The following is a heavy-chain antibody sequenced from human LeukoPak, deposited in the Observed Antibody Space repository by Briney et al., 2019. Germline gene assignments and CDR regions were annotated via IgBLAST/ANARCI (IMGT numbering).Heavy chain of an antibody. Sequence: PGGSLSLSCAASVFTFSSYAMSWVRQASGKGLEWVSAISGSGGSTYYADSVKGRFTISRDNSKNTLYLQMNSLRAEDTAVYYCASPFTQYQLLSADYWGQGTLVTVSS. CDR1: VFTFSSYA. CDR3: ASPFTQYQLLSADY. D-gene: IGHD2-2*01. CDR2: ISGSGGST. V-gene: IGHV3-23*01. J-gene: IGHJ4*02.